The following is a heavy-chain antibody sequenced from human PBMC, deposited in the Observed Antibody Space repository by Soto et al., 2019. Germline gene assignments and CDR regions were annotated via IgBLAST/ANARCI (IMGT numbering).Heavy chain of an antibody. J-gene: IGHJ6*02. CDR3: AKGVLRSGYYYYYYGMDV. D-gene: IGHD3-22*01. CDR2: ISYDGSNK. Sequence: QVQLVESGGGVVQPGRSLRLSCAASGFTFSSYGMHWVRQAPGKGLEWVAVISYDGSNKYYADSVKGRFTISRDNSKNTLYLQMSSLRAEDTAVYYCAKGVLRSGYYYYYYGMDVWGQGTTVTVSS. V-gene: IGHV3-30*18. CDR1: GFTFSSYG.